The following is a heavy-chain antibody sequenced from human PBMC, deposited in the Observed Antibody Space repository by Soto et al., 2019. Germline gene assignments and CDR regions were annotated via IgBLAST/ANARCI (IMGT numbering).Heavy chain of an antibody. V-gene: IGHV2-5*02. D-gene: IGHD1-1*01. CDR3: AHRVGLQGNWNGGYFDF. Sequence: QVTLEESGPTRVKPTQTLTLTCTFSGFSLATSGVGVGWVRQPPGKALERLALIYWDDDKRYSPSLRSRLTATKDPSINQVVLTMTNMDPVDTATYYCAHRVGLQGNWNGGYFDFWGQGALVTVSS. CDR2: IYWDDDK. CDR1: GFSLATSGVG. J-gene: IGHJ4*02.